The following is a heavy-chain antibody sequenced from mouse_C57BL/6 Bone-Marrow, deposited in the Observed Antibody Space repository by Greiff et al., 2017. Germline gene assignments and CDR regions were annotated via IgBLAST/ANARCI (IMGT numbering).Heavy chain of an antibody. CDR2: ISYDGSN. CDR3: AYLLWYFDV. D-gene: IGHD2-1*01. Sequence: ESGPGLVKPSQSLSLTCSVTGYSITSGYYWNWIRQFPGNKLEWIGYISYDGSNNYNPSLKNRISITRDTSKNQFFLKLNSVTTEDTATYYCAYLLWYFDVWGTGTTVTVSS. V-gene: IGHV3-6*01. J-gene: IGHJ1*03. CDR1: GYSITSGYY.